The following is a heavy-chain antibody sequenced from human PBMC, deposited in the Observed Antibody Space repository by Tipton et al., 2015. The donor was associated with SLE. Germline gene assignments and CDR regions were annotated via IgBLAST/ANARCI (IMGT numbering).Heavy chain of an antibody. J-gene: IGHJ6*03. CDR2: IYYSGST. CDR3: ARSRKYPYYMDV. Sequence: TLSLTCTVSGGSISSGGYYWSWIRQHPGKGLEWIGYIYYSGSTYYNPSLKSRVTISVDTSKNQFSLKLSSVTAADTAVYYCARSRKYPYYMDVWGKGTTVTVSS. D-gene: IGHD6-6*01. CDR1: GGSISSGGYY. V-gene: IGHV4-31*03.